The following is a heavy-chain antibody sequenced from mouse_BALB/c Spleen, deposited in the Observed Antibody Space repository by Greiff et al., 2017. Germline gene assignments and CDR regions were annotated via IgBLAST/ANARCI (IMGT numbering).Heavy chain of an antibody. V-gene: IGHV14-3*02. CDR3: ADGILFAY. D-gene: IGHD2-1*01. Sequence: EVKVVESGAELVKPGASVKLSCTASGFNIKDTYMHWVKQRPEQGLEWIGRIDPANGNTKYDTKFQGKATITADTSSNTAYLQLSSLTSEDTAVFYCADGILFAYWGQGTLVTVSA. CDR1: GFNIKDTY. J-gene: IGHJ3*01. CDR2: IDPANGNT.